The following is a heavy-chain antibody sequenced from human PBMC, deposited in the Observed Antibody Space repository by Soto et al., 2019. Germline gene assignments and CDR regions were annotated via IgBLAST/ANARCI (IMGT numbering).Heavy chain of an antibody. CDR2: IYYSGST. Sequence: QLQLQESGPGLVKPSETLSLTCTVSGGSISSSSYYWGWIRQPPGKGLEWIGSIYYSGSTYYNPSLHRRGTIFVDTSKNQFSLKLSAVTAADTAVYYCASSAGVLRFVSESLRWAFDIWGQGTMVTVSS. V-gene: IGHV4-39*01. J-gene: IGHJ3*02. D-gene: IGHD3-3*01. CDR3: ASSAGVLRFVSESLRWAFDI. CDR1: GGSISSSSYY.